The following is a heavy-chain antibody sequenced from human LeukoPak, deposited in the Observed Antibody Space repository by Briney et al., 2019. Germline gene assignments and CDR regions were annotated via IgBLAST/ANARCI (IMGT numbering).Heavy chain of an antibody. D-gene: IGHD3-3*01. CDR3: ARDFVPYDFWSGYYVGDYGPMTPTYYYYGMDV. V-gene: IGHV3-33*01. CDR2: IWYDGSNK. Sequence: GGSLRLSCAASGFTFSSYGMHWVRQAPGKGLEWVAVIWYDGSNKYYADSVKGRFTISRDNSKNTLYLQMNSLRAEDTAVYYCARDFVPYDFWSGYYVGDYGPMTPTYYYYGMDVWDQGTTVTVSS. J-gene: IGHJ6*02. CDR1: GFTFSSYG.